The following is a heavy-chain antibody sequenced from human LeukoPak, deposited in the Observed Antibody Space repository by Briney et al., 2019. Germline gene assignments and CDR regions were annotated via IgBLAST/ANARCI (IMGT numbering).Heavy chain of an antibody. CDR3: AKKADSSGWYLDY. J-gene: IGHJ4*02. D-gene: IGHD6-19*01. Sequence: GGSLRLSCVVSGFIFSSYGMHWVRQAPGKGLEWVSSISGSGGRTHYIDSVKGRFTISRDNSKNTLYLQMNSLRAEDTAVYYCAKKADSSGWYLDYWGQGTLVTVSS. CDR2: ISGSGGRT. CDR1: GFIFSSYG. V-gene: IGHV3-23*01.